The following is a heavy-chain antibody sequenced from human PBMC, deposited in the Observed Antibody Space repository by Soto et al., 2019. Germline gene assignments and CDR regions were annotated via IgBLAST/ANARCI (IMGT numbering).Heavy chain of an antibody. CDR2: ISYDGSNK. Sequence: GGSLRLSCAASGFTFSSYGMHWVRQAPGKGLEWVAVISYDGSNKYYADSVKGRFTISRDNSKNTLYLQMNSLRAEDTAVYYCAKAGGRCSSKSCYNGTYSYYYGMDVWGQGTTVTVSS. CDR3: AKAGGRCSSKSCYNGTYSYYYGMDV. D-gene: IGHD2-2*02. V-gene: IGHV3-30*18. CDR1: GFTFSSYG. J-gene: IGHJ6*02.